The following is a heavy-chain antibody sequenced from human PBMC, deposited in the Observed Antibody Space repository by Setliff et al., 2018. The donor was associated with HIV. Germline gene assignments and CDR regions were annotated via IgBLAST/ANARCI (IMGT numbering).Heavy chain of an antibody. CDR3: ARVSDTGVDPQTHRDD. J-gene: IGHJ4*02. CDR2: INTNTGNP. D-gene: IGHD2-21*01. V-gene: IGHV7-4-1*02. CDR1: GYTFTNYA. Sequence: ASVTVSCKTSGYTFTNYALNWVRQAPGQGLEWMGWINTNTGNPTYAQGFTGRFVFSLDTSVSTAYLQISSLKAEDSAIYYCARVSDTGVDPQTHRDDWGQGTPVTVSS.